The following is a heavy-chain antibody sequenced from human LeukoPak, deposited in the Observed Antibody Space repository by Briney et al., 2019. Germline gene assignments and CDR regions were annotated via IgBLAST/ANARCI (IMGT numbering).Heavy chain of an antibody. Sequence: ASVKVSCKASGHTFTGYYMHWVRQAPGQGLEWMGWINPNSGGTNYAQKFQGWVTMTRDTSISTAYMEQSRLRSDDTAVYYCARVLDSSSWGLDYWGQGTLVTVSS. V-gene: IGHV1-2*04. CDR2: INPNSGGT. J-gene: IGHJ4*02. CDR3: ARVLDSSSWGLDY. D-gene: IGHD6-13*01. CDR1: GHTFTGYY.